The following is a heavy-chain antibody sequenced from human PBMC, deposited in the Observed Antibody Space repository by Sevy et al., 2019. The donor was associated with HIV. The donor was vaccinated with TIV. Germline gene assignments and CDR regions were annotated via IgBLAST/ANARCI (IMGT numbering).Heavy chain of an antibody. CDR1: GGSISSYY. CDR3: ARFYGSGSNRYFDY. D-gene: IGHD3-10*01. J-gene: IGHJ4*02. V-gene: IGHV4-59*01. CDR2: IYYSGST. Sequence: SETLSLTCTVSGGSISSYYWSWIRQPPGKGLEWIEYIYYSGSTTYNTSLKSRVTISVDTSKNQFSLNLTSVTAADTAVYYCARFYGSGSNRYFDYWGQGTLVTVSS.